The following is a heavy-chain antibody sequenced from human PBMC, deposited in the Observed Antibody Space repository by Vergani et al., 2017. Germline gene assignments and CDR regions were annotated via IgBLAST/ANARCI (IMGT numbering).Heavy chain of an antibody. CDR2: ITSDSASI. V-gene: IGHV3-21*06. D-gene: IGHD2-15*01. J-gene: IGHJ4*02. CDR1: GFIFSRRT. CDR3: ARVEKLYIDI. Sequence: EAQLVESGGGPVKPGGSLRLSCVGSGFIFSRRTMNWVRQAPGKGLEWVSSITSDSASIKYADSVMGRFTISRDNAKYSVYLQMNKVRADDTAVYYCARVEKLYIDIWGQGTLVAVAS.